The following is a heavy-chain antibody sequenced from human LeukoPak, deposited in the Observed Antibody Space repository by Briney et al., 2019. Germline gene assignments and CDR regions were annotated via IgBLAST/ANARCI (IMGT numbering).Heavy chain of an antibody. D-gene: IGHD1-7*01. CDR2: IYPGDSET. Sequence: GEPLKIPCKGSGYRFTNYWIARVRQMPGKGLGGMGIIYPGDSETKYSPSFQGQVPISADHSNSPAYLQWSSLKDSDTAMYCCARLGVRMGTTDPHFDHWGQGTLVTVSS. V-gene: IGHV5-51*01. CDR1: GYRFTNYW. CDR3: ARLGVRMGTTDPHFDH. J-gene: IGHJ4*02.